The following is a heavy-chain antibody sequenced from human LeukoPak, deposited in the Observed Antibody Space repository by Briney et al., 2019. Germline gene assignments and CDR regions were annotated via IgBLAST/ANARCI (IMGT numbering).Heavy chain of an antibody. CDR1: GFTFSNYA. Sequence: GGSLRLSCAASGFTFSNYAMHWVRQAPGKGLEWVALRSYDGSNKYYADSVKGRFTISRDNSKNTLYLQMNSLRVEDTAVYYCARDPGPYGDYMDVWGKGTTVTVSS. CDR3: ARDPGPYGDYMDV. D-gene: IGHD1-1*01. J-gene: IGHJ6*03. V-gene: IGHV3-30*04. CDR2: RSYDGSNK.